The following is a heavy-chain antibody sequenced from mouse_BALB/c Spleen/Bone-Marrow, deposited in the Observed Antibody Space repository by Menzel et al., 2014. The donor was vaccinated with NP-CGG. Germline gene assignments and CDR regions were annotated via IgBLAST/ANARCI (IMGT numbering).Heavy chain of an antibody. V-gene: IGHV4-1*02. J-gene: IGHJ3*01. CDR2: INPDSSTI. CDR3: ARLGYYGGFAY. D-gene: IGHD2-3*01. Sequence: EVMLVESGGGLVQPGGSLKLSCAASGFDFSGFWMGWVRQAPGKGLEWIGEINPDSSTINYTPSLKDRFIISRDNAKNTLYLQMSKVRSEDTAPYYCARLGYYGGFAYWGQGTLVTVSA. CDR1: GFDFSGFW.